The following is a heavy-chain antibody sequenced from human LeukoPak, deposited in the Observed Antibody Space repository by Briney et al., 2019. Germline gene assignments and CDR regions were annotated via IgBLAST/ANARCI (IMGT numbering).Heavy chain of an antibody. CDR2: IYYTGST. D-gene: IGHD3-10*01. CDR3: ARDTTMVRGISDAFDI. J-gene: IGHJ3*02. Sequence: SETLSLTCTVSGGSISSYYWSWIRQPPGKGLEWIGYIYYTGSTNYNPSLESRVTISVDTSKSQFSLRLSSVTAADTAVYYCARDTTMVRGISDAFDIWGQGTMVTVSP. V-gene: IGHV4-59*01. CDR1: GGSISSYY.